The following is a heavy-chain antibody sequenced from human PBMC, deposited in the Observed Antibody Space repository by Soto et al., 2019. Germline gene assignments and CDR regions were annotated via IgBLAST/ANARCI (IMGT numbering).Heavy chain of an antibody. D-gene: IGHD5-18*01. CDR1: GGSISSYY. CDR2: IYYSGST. J-gene: IGHJ4*02. CDR3: ARYSCDQDYFDY. Sequence: SETLSLTCTVSGGSISSYYWSWIRQPPGKGLEWIGYIYYSGSTNYNPSLKSRVTISVDTSKNQFSLKLSSVTAADTAVYYCARYSCDQDYFDYWGQGTLVTVSS. V-gene: IGHV4-59*01.